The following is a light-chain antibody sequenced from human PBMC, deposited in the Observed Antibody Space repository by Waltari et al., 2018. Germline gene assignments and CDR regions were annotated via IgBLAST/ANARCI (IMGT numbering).Light chain of an antibody. CDR2: EVT. J-gene: IGLJ2*01. Sequence: QSALTQPAPVSGSPGQSITISCTGTSSDAGRYKYFSWYQHYPGKAPKLRIYEVTNRPSGVSNRFSGSKSGNTASLTISGVQADDEATYHCSSYTRSRSVVFGGGTKLTVL. CDR3: SSYTRSRSVV. V-gene: IGLV2-14*01. CDR1: SSDAGRYKY.